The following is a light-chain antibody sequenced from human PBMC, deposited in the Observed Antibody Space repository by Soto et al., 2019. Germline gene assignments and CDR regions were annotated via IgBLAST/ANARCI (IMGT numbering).Light chain of an antibody. CDR3: QHYDTSPPIT. CDR1: QSLTSNS. J-gene: IGKJ5*01. V-gene: IGKV3-20*01. Sequence: ILLTQSPGTLSLSPGDRATLSCRASQSLTSNSLAWYQHKPGQAPRLLMYGASSRATGIPVRFRGSGSGTDFTLTISRLEPEDFAVYYCQHYDTSPPITFGQGTRLEIK. CDR2: GAS.